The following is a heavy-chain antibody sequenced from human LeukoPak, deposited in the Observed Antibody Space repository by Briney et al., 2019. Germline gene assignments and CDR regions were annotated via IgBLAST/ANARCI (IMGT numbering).Heavy chain of an antibody. V-gene: IGHV3-21*01. CDR3: ARGGGDSGYDYDDF. CDR2: ISRSSTYT. Sequence: TGGSLRLSCAASGFTFSSYAMSWVRQAPGKGLEWVSSISRSSTYTYYADSLKGRIAISRDNSKNSLYLQMNSLRVEDTAVYYCARGGGDSGYDYDDFWGQGTLVTVSS. J-gene: IGHJ4*02. CDR1: GFTFSSYA. D-gene: IGHD5-12*01.